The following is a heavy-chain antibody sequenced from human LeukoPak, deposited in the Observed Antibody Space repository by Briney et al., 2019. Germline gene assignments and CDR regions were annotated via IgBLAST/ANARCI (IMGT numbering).Heavy chain of an antibody. V-gene: IGHV4-39*07. CDR2: IYYRGST. CDR3: ARVYGYSLGY. Sequence: PSETLSLTCTVSGGSISSSSYYWGWIRQPPGKGLEWIGSIYYRGSTYYNPSLKSRVTISVDTSKNQFSLKLSSVTAADTAVYYCARVYGYSLGYWGQGTLVTVSS. D-gene: IGHD5-18*01. J-gene: IGHJ4*02. CDR1: GGSISSSSYY.